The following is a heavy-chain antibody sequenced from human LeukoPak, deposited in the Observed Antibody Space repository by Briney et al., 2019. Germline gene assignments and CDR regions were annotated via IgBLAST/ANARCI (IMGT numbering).Heavy chain of an antibody. D-gene: IGHD7-27*01. CDR2: IYHTGNT. Sequence: PSETLSLTCTVSGGSISSYFWTWIRQPPGKGLEWIGYIYHTGNTNYSPSLRGRVTMSIDTSRNQFSLKLNSVTATDTAVYYCASRKLGNDYWGQGTLVTVSS. J-gene: IGHJ4*02. V-gene: IGHV4-59*01. CDR3: ASRKLGNDY. CDR1: GGSISSYF.